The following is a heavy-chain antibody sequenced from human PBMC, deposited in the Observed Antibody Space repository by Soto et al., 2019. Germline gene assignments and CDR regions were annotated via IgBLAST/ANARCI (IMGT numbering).Heavy chain of an antibody. CDR2: ISAYNGNT. CDR1: GYTFTSYG. Sequence: QVQLVQSGAEVKKPGASVKVSCKASGYTFTSYGISWVRQAPGQGLEWMGWISAYNGNTNYAQKLQGRVTMTTDTSTSTAYMELRSMRSDDTAVYYCASGYCSGGSCDRVRYWGQGTLVTVSS. CDR3: ASGYCSGGSCDRVRY. V-gene: IGHV1-18*01. J-gene: IGHJ4*02. D-gene: IGHD2-15*01.